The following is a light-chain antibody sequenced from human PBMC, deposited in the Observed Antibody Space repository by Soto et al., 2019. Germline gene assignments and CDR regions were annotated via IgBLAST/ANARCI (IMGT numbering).Light chain of an antibody. CDR2: DVN. J-gene: IGLJ2*01. Sequence: QSALTQPASVSGCPGQSISISCTGSSSDVGGYNYVSWYQHHPGKAPKLMIYDVNNRPSGVSNRFSGSRSGNTASLTISGLQAEDEADYYCSSYTSSSTVVFGGGTKVTVL. V-gene: IGLV2-14*03. CDR1: SSDVGGYNY. CDR3: SSYTSSSTVV.